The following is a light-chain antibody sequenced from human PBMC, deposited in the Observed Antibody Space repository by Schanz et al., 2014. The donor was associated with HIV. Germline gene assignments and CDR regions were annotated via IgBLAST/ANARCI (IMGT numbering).Light chain of an antibody. J-gene: IGLJ2*01. CDR2: ALN. V-gene: IGLV2-23*02. CDR1: TSDIGTYDL. CDR3: ASYGGSNNLL. Sequence: QSALTQPASVSGSPGQSITISCTGTTSDIGTYDLVSWYQQHPGNAPKLMIFALNRRTSGVPDRFSGAKSGNTAFLLISGLQDEDEADYYCASYGGSNNLLFGGGTKLTVL.